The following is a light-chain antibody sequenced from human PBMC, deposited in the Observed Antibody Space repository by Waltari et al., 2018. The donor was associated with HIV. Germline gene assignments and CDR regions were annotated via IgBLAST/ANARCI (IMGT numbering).Light chain of an antibody. CDR1: QSISNY. Sequence: DIQMTQSPSSLSASVGDRVTITCRASQSISNYLNCYQQKPGKAPKLLIYASSTLQSGVPSGFSGSGSGTDFTLTINSLQPEDFATYYCQQSYTFPTFGGGTKVEIK. J-gene: IGKJ4*01. CDR3: QQSYTFPT. CDR2: ASS. V-gene: IGKV1-39*01.